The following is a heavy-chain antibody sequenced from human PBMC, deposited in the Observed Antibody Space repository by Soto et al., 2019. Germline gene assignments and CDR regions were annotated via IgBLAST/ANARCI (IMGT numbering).Heavy chain of an antibody. Sequence: VELVESGGGLIQPGRSLRLSCAASGFTFDEFSMHWVRQVPGKGPEWVSGISWNNHVIGYAGAVKGRFTISRDKAKNSLFLQMNGLRSEDTDLYYCAKDAHCSGGGCYGGFDSWGQGVLVTVSP. V-gene: IGHV3-9*01. CDR2: ISWNNHVI. CDR1: GFTFDEFS. D-gene: IGHD2-15*01. CDR3: AKDAHCSGGGCYGGFDS. J-gene: IGHJ4*02.